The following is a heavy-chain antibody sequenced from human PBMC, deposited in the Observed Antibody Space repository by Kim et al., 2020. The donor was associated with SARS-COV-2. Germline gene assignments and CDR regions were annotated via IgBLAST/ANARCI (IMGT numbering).Heavy chain of an antibody. CDR2: ISYSGSDI. D-gene: IGHD6-13*01. CDR3: AKDILAAGLFFDY. CDR1: GFIFSDYY. J-gene: IGHJ4*02. V-gene: IGHV3-11*01. Sequence: GGSLRLSCAASGFIFSDYYMGWVRQAPGKGLECVSYISYSGSDIYYADSVKGRFTISRDIAKSSLYLQMDSLRPEDTAVYFCAKDILAAGLFFDYWGQGT.